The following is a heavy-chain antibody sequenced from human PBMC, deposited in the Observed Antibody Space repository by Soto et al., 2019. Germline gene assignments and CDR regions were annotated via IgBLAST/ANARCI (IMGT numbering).Heavy chain of an antibody. D-gene: IGHD6-25*01. CDR2: IYSGGST. CDR3: ARDRAASYGMDV. J-gene: IGHJ6*02. V-gene: IGHV3-53*01. CDR1: GFTVSSNY. Sequence: VGSLRLSCAASGFTVSSNYMSWVRQAPGNGLEWVSVIYSGGSTYYAYSVKGRFTISRDNSKNTLYLQMNSLRAEDTAVYYCARDRAASYGMDVWGQGTTVTVSS.